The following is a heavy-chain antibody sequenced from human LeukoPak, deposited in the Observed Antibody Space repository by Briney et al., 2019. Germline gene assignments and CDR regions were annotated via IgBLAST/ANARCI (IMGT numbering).Heavy chain of an antibody. CDR3: ARTYYYDSSGYLGD. D-gene: IGHD3-22*01. J-gene: IGHJ4*02. V-gene: IGHV1-18*01. CDR1: GYTFTSYG. CDR2: ISAYNGNT. Sequence: ASXKVSCKASGYTFTSYGISWVRQAPGQGLEWMGWISAYNGNTNYAQKLQGRVTMTTDTSTSTAYMELRSLRSDDTAVYYCARTYYYDSSGYLGDWGQGTLVTVSS.